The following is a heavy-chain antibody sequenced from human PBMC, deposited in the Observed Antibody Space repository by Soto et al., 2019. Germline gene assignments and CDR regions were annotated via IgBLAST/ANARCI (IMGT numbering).Heavy chain of an antibody. CDR1: GFTFSRYS. D-gene: IGHD3-22*01. Sequence: PGGSLRLSCAASGFTFSRYSMHWVRQAPGKGLEWVAAISYDETNESYADSVKGRFTISRDTSENTLFLQMNSLRPEDTAVYFCSRAPFDSSGYLAYWGQGTLVTVSS. V-gene: IGHV3-30-3*01. CDR2: ISYDETNE. CDR3: SRAPFDSSGYLAY. J-gene: IGHJ4*02.